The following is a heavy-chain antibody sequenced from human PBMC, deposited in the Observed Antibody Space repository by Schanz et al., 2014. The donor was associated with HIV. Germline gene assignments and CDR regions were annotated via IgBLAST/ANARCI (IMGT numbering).Heavy chain of an antibody. CDR1: GFTFSSYG. Sequence: QVQLVESGGGVVQPGRSLRLSCAASGFTFSSYGMYWVRQAPGKGLEWVAVISHDGSKKYYADSVRGRFTISRDNSKNTLYLQMNSLRAEDTAVYYCVRGLLFQGCFDSWGQGALVTVSS. CDR3: VRGLLFQGCFDS. D-gene: IGHD3-10*01. J-gene: IGHJ4*02. CDR2: ISHDGSKK. V-gene: IGHV3-30*03.